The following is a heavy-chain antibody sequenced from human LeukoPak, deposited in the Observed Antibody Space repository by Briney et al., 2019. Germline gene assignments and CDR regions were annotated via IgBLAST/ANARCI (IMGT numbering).Heavy chain of an antibody. CDR3: ARFPLVFGAFDI. J-gene: IGHJ3*02. Sequence: PSETLSLTCTVSGGSISSYYWSWIRQPPGKGLEWIGYIYYSGSTNYNPSLKSRVTISVDTSKNQFSLKLRSVTAADTAVYYCARFPLVFGAFDIWGQGTMVTVSS. CDR1: GGSISSYY. V-gene: IGHV4-59*01. D-gene: IGHD2-8*02. CDR2: IYYSGST.